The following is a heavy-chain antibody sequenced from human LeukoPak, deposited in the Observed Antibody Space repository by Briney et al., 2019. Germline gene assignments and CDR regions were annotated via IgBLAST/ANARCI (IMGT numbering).Heavy chain of an antibody. CDR1: GGSFSGYY. CDR2: INHSGST. CDR3: ARHRVRVSKGRLDP. V-gene: IGHV4-34*01. Sequence: SETLSLTCAVYGGSFSGYYWSWLRQPPGKGLEWIGEINHSGSTNYNPSLKSRVTISVDTSKNQFSLKLSSVTAADTAVYYCARHRVRVSKGRLDPWGQGTLVTVSS. D-gene: IGHD2/OR15-2a*01. J-gene: IGHJ5*02.